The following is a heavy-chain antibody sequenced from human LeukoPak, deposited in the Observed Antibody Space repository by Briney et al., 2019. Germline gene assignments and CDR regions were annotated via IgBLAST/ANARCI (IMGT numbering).Heavy chain of an antibody. CDR1: GFRFGSYW. CDR3: ARDLSPADSGKYFDAFDI. D-gene: IGHD1-26*01. V-gene: IGHV3-7*01. Sequence: PGGSLRLSCVGSGFRFGSYWMTWVRQAPGKGLEWVANINRDGSVRNYVDSVKGRFTISGDNAQNSVFLQTNSLRAEDTAVYYCARDLSPADSGKYFDAFDIWGQGTKVTVSS. J-gene: IGHJ3*02. CDR2: INRDGSVR.